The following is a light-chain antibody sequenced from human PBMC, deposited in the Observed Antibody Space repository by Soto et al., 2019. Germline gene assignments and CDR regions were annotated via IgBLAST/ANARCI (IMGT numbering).Light chain of an antibody. J-gene: IGKJ1*01. V-gene: IGKV1-9*01. CDR1: PAIASF. Sequence: IQFTHSPSSLSASVGDRVTITCRSSPAIASFLAWYQQKPGTAPKLLIYDAATLQSGVPSRFSGSRSGTEYTLTIGSLQPEDFATYYCQQLNGSPWTLGQGTKVDIK. CDR2: DAA. CDR3: QQLNGSPWT.